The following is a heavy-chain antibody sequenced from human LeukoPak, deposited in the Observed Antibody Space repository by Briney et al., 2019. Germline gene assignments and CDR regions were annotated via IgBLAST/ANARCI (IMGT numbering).Heavy chain of an antibody. Sequence: ASVKVSCKASGYTFTGYYMHWVRQAPGQGLEWMGWINPNSGGTNYAQKFQGRVTMTRDTSISTAYMELSRLRSDDTAVHYCARERFGELLYYMDVWGKGTTVTVSS. CDR3: ARERFGELLYYMDV. D-gene: IGHD3-10*01. V-gene: IGHV1-2*02. CDR2: INPNSGGT. CDR1: GYTFTGYY. J-gene: IGHJ6*03.